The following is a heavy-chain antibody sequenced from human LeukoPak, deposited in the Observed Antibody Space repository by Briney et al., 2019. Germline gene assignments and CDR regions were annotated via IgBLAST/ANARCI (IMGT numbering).Heavy chain of an antibody. J-gene: IGHJ4*02. CDR1: GGSISSGGYY. V-gene: IGHV4-31*03. D-gene: IGHD6-19*01. CDR2: IYYSGST. CDR3: ARGVRQWLANFDY. Sequence: PSQTLSLTCTVSGGSISSGGYYWSWIRQHPGKGLEWIGYIYYSGSTYYNPSLKSRVTISVDTSKNQFSLKLSSATAADTAVYYCARGVRQWLANFDYWGQGTLVTVSS.